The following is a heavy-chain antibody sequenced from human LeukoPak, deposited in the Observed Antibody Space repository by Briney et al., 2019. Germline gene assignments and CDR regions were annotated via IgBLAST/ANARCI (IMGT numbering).Heavy chain of an antibody. V-gene: IGHV4-31*03. CDR3: ARESSAAGVLYYFDY. CDR1: GGPISSGGYY. J-gene: IGHJ4*02. CDR2: ICCSGST. Sequence: SETLCLTCTVSGGPISSGGYYWSWIRQHPGKGLEWIGYICCSGSTYYNPSLKSRVTISVDTSKNQFSLKLSSVTAADTAVYYCARESSAAGVLYYFDYWGQGTLVTVSS. D-gene: IGHD6-13*01.